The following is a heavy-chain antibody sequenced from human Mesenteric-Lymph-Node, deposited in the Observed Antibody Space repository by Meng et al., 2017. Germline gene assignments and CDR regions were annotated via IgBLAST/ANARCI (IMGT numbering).Heavy chain of an antibody. CDR1: GASISSPYY. J-gene: IGHJ4*02. CDR2: IRYSAST. D-gene: IGHD3-22*01. V-gene: IGHV4-31*03. Sequence: QVPLQESVPGLLEPSQTLSLTCTVSGASISSPYYWTWIRQHPGKGLEWIGYIRYSASTWYNAALRSRASISMDTSKNQVSLKLNSVIAADTAVYYCARDNSGYFVLDYWGQGALVTVSS. CDR3: ARDNSGYFVLDY.